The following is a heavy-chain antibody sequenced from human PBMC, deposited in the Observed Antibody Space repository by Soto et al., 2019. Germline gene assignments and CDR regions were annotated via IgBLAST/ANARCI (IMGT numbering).Heavy chain of an antibody. V-gene: IGHV1-69*01. CDR3: ASGRIAVAGTEPYYYYGMDV. D-gene: IGHD6-19*01. Sequence: QVQLVQSGAEVQKPGSSVKVSCKASGCTFSSYAISWVRQAPGQGLEWMGGIIPSFGTANYAQKFQGRVPLTADESTSTAYMELSSLRSEDTAVYYCASGRIAVAGTEPYYYYGMDVWGQGATVTVS. J-gene: IGHJ6*02. CDR1: GCTFSSYA. CDR2: IIPSFGTA.